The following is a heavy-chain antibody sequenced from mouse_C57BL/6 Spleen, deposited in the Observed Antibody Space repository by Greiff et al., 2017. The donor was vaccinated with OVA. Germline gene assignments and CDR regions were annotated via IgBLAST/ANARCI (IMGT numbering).Heavy chain of an antibody. CDR3: ARGVGRDYFDY. CDR1: GYTFTSYW. CDR2: INPGNGGT. Sequence: QVQLHQPGPDLVKPGASVKLSCKASGYTFTSYWMHWVKQRPGQGLEWIGNINPGNGGTNYNEKFKSKATLTVDKSSSTACMQLSSLTSEDSAVYYCARGVGRDYFDYWGQGTTLTVSS. D-gene: IGHD4-1*01. J-gene: IGHJ2*01. V-gene: IGHV1-53*01.